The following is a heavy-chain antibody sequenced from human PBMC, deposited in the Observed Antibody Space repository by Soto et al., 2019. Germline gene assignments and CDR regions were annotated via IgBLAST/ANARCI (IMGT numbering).Heavy chain of an antibody. CDR3: ARVAPRVHSSGWPGEHL. Sequence: EVQLVESGGGLVQPGGSLRLSCAGSGFTVSSNYMSWVRQAPGKGLEWVSVIYSGGSTYYADSVKGRFTISRDNSKNTLYVQMNSLRAEDTAVYYCARVAPRVHSSGWPGEHLWGQGTLVTVSS. CDR1: GFTVSSNY. CDR2: IYSGGST. D-gene: IGHD6-19*01. V-gene: IGHV3-66*01. J-gene: IGHJ5*02.